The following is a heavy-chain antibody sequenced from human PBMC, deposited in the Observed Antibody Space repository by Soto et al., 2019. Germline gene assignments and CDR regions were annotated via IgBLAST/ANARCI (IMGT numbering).Heavy chain of an antibody. CDR3: AREPSVSAGKEY. V-gene: IGHV1-18*01. D-gene: IGHD6-19*01. Sequence: QVQLVQSGAEVKKPGASVKVSCKASGYTFTNSGITWVRQAPGQGLEWMGWISAYNGHRNYAQKLQGRVTMTTDTSTSTAYRELRSLRSDDTAVYYCAREPSVSAGKEYWGQGTLVTVSS. CDR1: GYTFTNSG. J-gene: IGHJ4*02. CDR2: ISAYNGHR.